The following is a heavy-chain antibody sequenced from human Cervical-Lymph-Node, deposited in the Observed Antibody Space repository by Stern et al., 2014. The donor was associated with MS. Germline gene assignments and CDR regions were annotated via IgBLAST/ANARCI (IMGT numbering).Heavy chain of an antibody. CDR3: AGGSTVGAPNF. Sequence: HVQLQESGPGLVQPSETLSLTCTVSGASLRSYPMSWIRQTPGKGPECIGFIYYSGSSNQIPFLKSRVTISVDTSKNQFSLRLRSVTAVDTAVYYCAGGSTVGAPNFWGQGTLVTVSS. CDR2: IYYSGSS. V-gene: IGHV4-59*01. J-gene: IGHJ4*02. D-gene: IGHD4-23*01. CDR1: GASLRSYP.